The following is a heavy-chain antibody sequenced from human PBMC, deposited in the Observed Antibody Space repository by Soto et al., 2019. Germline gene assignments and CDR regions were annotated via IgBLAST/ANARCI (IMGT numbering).Heavy chain of an antibody. D-gene: IGHD6-6*01. CDR1: GGTFSSYA. Sequence: QVQLVQSGAEVKKPGSSVKVSCKASGGTFSSYAISWVRQAPGQGLEWMGGIIPIFCTANYAQKFQGRVTITADESTSTDYMELSSLRSEDTAVYYCARNSAARPWYYYGMDVWGQGTTVTVSS. CDR2: IIPIFCTA. J-gene: IGHJ6*02. CDR3: ARNSAARPWYYYGMDV. V-gene: IGHV1-69*01.